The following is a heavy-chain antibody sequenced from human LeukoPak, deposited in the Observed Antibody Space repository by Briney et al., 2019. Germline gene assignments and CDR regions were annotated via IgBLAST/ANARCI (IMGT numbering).Heavy chain of an antibody. CDR2: ISSTGNTI. CDR1: GFSLSDYP. CDR3: ARDLGYDFADH. D-gene: IGHD3/OR15-3a*01. Sequence: GGSLRLSCEASGFSLSDYPMNWIRRAPGKGLEWVSYISSTGNTIFYADSVKGRFTVSRDNAHNPLYLQMNSLRAEDTAVYYCARDLGYDFADHWGQGTLVTVSS. J-gene: IGHJ4*02. V-gene: IGHV3-11*01.